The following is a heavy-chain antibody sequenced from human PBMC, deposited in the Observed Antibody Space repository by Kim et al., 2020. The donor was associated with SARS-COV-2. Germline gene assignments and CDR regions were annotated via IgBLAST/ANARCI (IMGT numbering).Heavy chain of an antibody. V-gene: IGHV5-51*01. Sequence: GESLKISCKASGYSFSHQWIGWVRQMPGKGLEWMGIIYPDDSDIRYSPSFQGQVTISADKSISTAYLRWSSLKASDTAMYYCARSASGKVGYTFEIWGQGTMVTVSS. CDR2: IYPDDSDI. J-gene: IGHJ3*02. CDR3: ARSASGKVGYTFEI. CDR1: GYSFSHQW. D-gene: IGHD1-26*01.